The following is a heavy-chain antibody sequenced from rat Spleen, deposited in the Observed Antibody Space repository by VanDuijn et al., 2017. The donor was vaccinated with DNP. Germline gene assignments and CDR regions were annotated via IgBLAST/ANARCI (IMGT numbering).Heavy chain of an antibody. V-gene: IGHV5-31*01. CDR3: ARGSGTYYWYFDF. CDR1: GFTFNKYW. Sequence: EVQLVESGGDLVQPGRSLKLSCVASGFTFNKYWMTWIRQVPGKGLEWVAAITSSGGSTYYPDSVKGRFTISRDNAKNTLYLQMNSLRSEDTATYYCARGSGTYYWYFDFWGQGTLVTVSS. CDR2: ITSSGGST. J-gene: IGHJ3*01. D-gene: IGHD1-7*01.